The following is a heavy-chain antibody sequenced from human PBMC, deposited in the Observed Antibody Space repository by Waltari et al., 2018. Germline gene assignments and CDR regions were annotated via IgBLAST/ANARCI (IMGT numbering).Heavy chain of an antibody. CDR2: IKSQTDGGTT. V-gene: IGHV3-15*01. CDR1: GFTFSNAW. Sequence: EVQLVESGGGLVKPGGSLRLSCAASGFTFSNAWMSWVRQAPGKGLEWVGRIKSQTDGGTTDYAAPVKGRFTISRDDSKNTLYLQMNSLKTEDTAVYYCTTPWGPDYWGQGTLVTVSS. D-gene: IGHD3-16*01. CDR3: TTPWGPDY. J-gene: IGHJ4*02.